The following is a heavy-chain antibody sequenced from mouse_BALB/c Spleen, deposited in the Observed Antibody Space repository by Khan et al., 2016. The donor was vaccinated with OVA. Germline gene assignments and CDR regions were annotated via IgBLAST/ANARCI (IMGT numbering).Heavy chain of an antibody. V-gene: IGHV1S135*01. CDR1: GYSFTTYY. Sequence: EVQLQQSGPELMKPGASVKISCKASGYSFTTYYIHWVMQSHGTSLEWIGYIDPFSGATTYNQKFRGKATLTVDKSSSTAYIHLSNLTSEDSAVYYCSRHGYVAWFTFGGQGTLVTVSA. D-gene: IGHD2-2*01. J-gene: IGHJ3*01. CDR2: IDPFSGAT. CDR3: SRHGYVAWFTF.